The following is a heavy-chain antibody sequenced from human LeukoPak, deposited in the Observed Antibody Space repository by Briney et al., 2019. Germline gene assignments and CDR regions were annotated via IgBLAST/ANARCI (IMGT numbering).Heavy chain of an antibody. CDR3: AREEDGVTDDAFDI. V-gene: IGHV4-59*01. D-gene: IGHD2-21*02. CDR1: GGSISHYY. Sequence: PSETLPLTCTVSGGSISHYYWSWIRQPPGKGLEWIAYIHYSGSTSSNPSLRSRVTISVDTSNNRFSLNLISVTAADTAVYYCAREEDGVTDDAFDIWGQGTMVTVSS. CDR2: IHYSGST. J-gene: IGHJ3*02.